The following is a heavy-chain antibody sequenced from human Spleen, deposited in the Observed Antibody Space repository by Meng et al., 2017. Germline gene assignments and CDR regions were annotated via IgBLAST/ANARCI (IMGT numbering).Heavy chain of an antibody. J-gene: IGHJ4*02. D-gene: IGHD5-18*01. CDR2: TSRDGSDT. CDR1: GFTISTYW. CDR3: VKDRRGYSFGFEY. V-gene: IGHV3-74*01. Sequence: EVQMVESGGGLVQPGGSLRLSCVASGFTISTYWLHWVRQAPGKGLVWVSRTSRDGSDTVYADSVKGRFTMSRDNAKNTLYLQMNSLRTEDTAVYFCVKDRRGYSFGFEYWGQGALVTVSS.